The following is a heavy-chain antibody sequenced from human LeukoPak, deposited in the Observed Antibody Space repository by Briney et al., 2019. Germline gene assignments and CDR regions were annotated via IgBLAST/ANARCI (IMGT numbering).Heavy chain of an antibody. J-gene: IGHJ4*02. CDR2: ISNTGDFI. D-gene: IGHD3-10*01. Sequence: PGGSLRLSCAASGLTFSDEYMSWIRQAPGKGLEWVSYISNTGDFIAYADSVKGRFTISRDNAKNSLYLQMNSLRAEDAAAYYCVRARGAAPGPHFDYWGQGPLVTVSS. V-gene: IGHV3-11*01. CDR3: VRARGAAPGPHFDY. CDR1: GLTFSDEY.